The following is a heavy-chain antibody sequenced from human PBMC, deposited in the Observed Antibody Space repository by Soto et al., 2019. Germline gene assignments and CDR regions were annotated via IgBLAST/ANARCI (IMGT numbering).Heavy chain of an antibody. V-gene: IGHV3-23*01. CDR3: AKAQTYGDYDKPNHWFDP. CDR2: ISGSGGST. D-gene: IGHD4-17*01. Sequence: GGSLRLSCAASGFTFSSYALSWVRQAPWTGPEWVSAISGSGGSTYYADSVKGRFTISRDNSKNTLYLQMNSLRAEDTAVYYCAKAQTYGDYDKPNHWFDPWGQGTLVTVSS. J-gene: IGHJ5*02. CDR1: GFTFSSYA.